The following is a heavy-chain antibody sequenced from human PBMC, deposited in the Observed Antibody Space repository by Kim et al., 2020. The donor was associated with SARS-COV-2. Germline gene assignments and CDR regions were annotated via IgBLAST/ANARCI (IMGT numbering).Heavy chain of an antibody. CDR1: GFMIGTYG. Sequence: GGSLRLSCVASGFMIGTYGMHWVRQAPGKGLEWVAVISTDGSYKFYGDSVKGRFTISRDNSRNTLYLQMYSLRVEDTAMYYCAILHGYTYRDASDYWGQGTLVTVSS. D-gene: IGHD5-18*01. J-gene: IGHJ4*02. V-gene: IGHV3-30*03. CDR2: ISTDGSYK. CDR3: AILHGYTYRDASDY.